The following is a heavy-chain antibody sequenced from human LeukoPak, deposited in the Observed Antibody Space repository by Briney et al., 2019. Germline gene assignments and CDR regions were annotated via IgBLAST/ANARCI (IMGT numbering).Heavy chain of an antibody. CDR1: GGSFSGYY. D-gene: IGHD6-6*01. Sequence: SETLSLTCAVYGGSFSGYYWSWIRQPPGKGLEWIGEINHSGSTNYNPSLKSRVTISVDTSKNQFSLKLSSVTAADTAVCYCARTGGARPYYYYYYGMDVWGQGTTVTVSS. CDR3: ARTGGARPYYYYYYGMDV. CDR2: INHSGST. V-gene: IGHV4-34*01. J-gene: IGHJ6*02.